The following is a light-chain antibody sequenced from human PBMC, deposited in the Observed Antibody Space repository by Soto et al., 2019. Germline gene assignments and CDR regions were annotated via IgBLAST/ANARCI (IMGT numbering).Light chain of an antibody. CDR3: QQSNNWPPLT. CDR1: QSVSSN. CDR2: GAS. Sequence: EIVMTQSPATLSVSPGERATLSCRASQSVSSNLAWYQQKPGQAPRLLIYGASTRATGIPARFSGSGSGTEFNLTISSLQSEDFAVYYCQQSNNWPPLTFGGGTKVEIK. V-gene: IGKV3-15*01. J-gene: IGKJ4*01.